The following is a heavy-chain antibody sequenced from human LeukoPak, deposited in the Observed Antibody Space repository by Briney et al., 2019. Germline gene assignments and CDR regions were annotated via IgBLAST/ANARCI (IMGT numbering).Heavy chain of an antibody. CDR2: INPSGGST. CDR3: ALQYYYDSSGYYYSFDY. Sequence: ASVKVSCKASGYTFTGYYMHWVRQAPGQGLEWMGIINPSGGSTSYAQKFQGRVTMTRDTSTSTVYMELSSLRSEDTAVYYCALQYYYDSSGYYYSFDYWGQGTLVTVSS. D-gene: IGHD3-22*01. V-gene: IGHV1-46*01. CDR1: GYTFTGYY. J-gene: IGHJ4*02.